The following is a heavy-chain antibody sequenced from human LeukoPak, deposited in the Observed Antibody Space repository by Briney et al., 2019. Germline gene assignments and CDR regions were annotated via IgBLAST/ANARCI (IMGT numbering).Heavy chain of an antibody. D-gene: IGHD3-3*01. Sequence: GGSLEISCKGSGYRFTTYWIGWVRQMPGKGLEWMGIIYPGDSNSRYSPSFEGQVTISADKSMSTAYLQWSSLEASDTAMYYCARQPGGVYGMDVWGQGTTVTVSS. J-gene: IGHJ6*02. CDR2: IYPGDSNS. CDR3: ARQPGGVYGMDV. V-gene: IGHV5-51*01. CDR1: GYRFTTYW.